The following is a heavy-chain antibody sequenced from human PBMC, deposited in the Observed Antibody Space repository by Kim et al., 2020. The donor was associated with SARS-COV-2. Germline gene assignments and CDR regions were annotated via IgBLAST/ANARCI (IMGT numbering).Heavy chain of an antibody. CDR2: IRSKAYGGTT. CDR1: GFTFGDYA. J-gene: IGHJ6*02. D-gene: IGHD3-16*02. Sequence: GGSLRLSCTASGFTFGDYAMSCVRQAPGKGLEWVGFIRSKAYGGTTEYAASVKGRFTISRDDSKSIAYLQMNSLKTEDTAVYYWTRDQRHDYVWGSYRYTGYYYGMDVWGQGTTVTGSS. CDR3: TRDQRHDYVWGSYRYTGYYYGMDV. V-gene: IGHV3-49*04.